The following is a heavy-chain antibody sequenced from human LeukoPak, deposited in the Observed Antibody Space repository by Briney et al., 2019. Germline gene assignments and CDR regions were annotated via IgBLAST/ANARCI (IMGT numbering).Heavy chain of an antibody. J-gene: IGHJ4*02. CDR3: ASGSNGDYDY. CDR1: GFTFSSSS. V-gene: IGHV3-21*01. D-gene: IGHD4-17*01. Sequence: PGGSLRLSCAASGFTFSSSSMNWFRQAPGKGLEWVSSISSSSSYIYYADSVKGRFTISRDNAKNSLYLQMNSLRAEDTAVYYCASGSNGDYDYWGQGTLVTVSS. CDR2: ISSSSSYI.